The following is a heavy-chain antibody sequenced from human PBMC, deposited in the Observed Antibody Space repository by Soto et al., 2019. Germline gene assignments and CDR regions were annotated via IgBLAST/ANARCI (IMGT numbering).Heavy chain of an antibody. Sequence: EVHLVESGGGLVQTGGSLRLSCAIFESTVSRDWMNWVRQAPGKGLEWVAHINQDGSETYYVDSGKGRFTISRDNAKKSLYLQMTSLRPADTVMYYCSGGVGDAFWGQGTLVTVSS. CDR1: ESTVSRDW. CDR3: SGGVGDAF. J-gene: IGHJ4*02. V-gene: IGHV3-7*04. CDR2: INQDGSET. D-gene: IGHD1-26*01.